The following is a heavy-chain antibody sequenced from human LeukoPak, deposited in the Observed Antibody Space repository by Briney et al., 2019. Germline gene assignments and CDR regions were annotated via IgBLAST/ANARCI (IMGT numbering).Heavy chain of an antibody. D-gene: IGHD6-19*01. CDR3: AKDQDSSGWFGGWFDP. J-gene: IGHJ5*02. CDR1: GFTFSSYA. V-gene: IGHV3-23*01. Sequence: GGSLRLSCAASGFTFSSYAMSRVRQAPGKGLEWVSAISGSGGSTYYADSVKGRFTISRDNSKNTLYLQMNSLRAEDTAVYYCAKDQDSSGWFGGWFDPWGQGTLVTVSS. CDR2: ISGSGGST.